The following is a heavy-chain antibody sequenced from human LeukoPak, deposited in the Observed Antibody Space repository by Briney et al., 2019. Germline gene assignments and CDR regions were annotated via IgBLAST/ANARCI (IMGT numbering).Heavy chain of an antibody. CDR2: INPNSGGT. CDR1: GYTFTGYY. J-gene: IGHJ4*02. D-gene: IGHD3-22*01. CDR3: ARDEEADSSGYYPLDY. V-gene: IGHV1-2*02. Sequence: GASVKVSCKASGYTFTGYYMHWVRPAPGQGLEWMGWINPNSGGTNYAQKFQGRVTMTRDTSISTAYMELSRLRSDATAVYYCARDEEADSSGYYPLDYWGQGTLVTVSS.